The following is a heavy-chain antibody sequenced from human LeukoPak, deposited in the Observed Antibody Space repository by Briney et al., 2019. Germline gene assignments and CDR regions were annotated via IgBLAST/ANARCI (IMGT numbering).Heavy chain of an antibody. Sequence: GGSLRLSCAASGFTFSSYAMHWVRQAPGKGLEWVAVISYDGSNKYYADSVKGRFTISRDNSKNTLYLQMNSLRAEDTAVYYCARGEEWYYYDSSGYHQDYFDYWGQGTLVTVSS. CDR2: ISYDGSNK. CDR1: GFTFSSYA. V-gene: IGHV3-30-3*01. D-gene: IGHD3-22*01. CDR3: ARGEEWYYYDSSGYHQDYFDY. J-gene: IGHJ4*02.